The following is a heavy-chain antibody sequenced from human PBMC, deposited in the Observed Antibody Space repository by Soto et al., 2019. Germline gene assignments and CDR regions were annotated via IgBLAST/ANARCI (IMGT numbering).Heavy chain of an antibody. J-gene: IGHJ6*03. CDR2: INHSGST. CDR3: ARRWVVVVPAAMRGSYYYYYYYMDV. Sequence: SETLSLTCAVYGGSFSGYYWSWIRQPPGKGLEWIGEINHSGSTNYNPSLKSRVTISVDTSKNQFSLKLSSVTAADTAVYYCARRWVVVVPAAMRGSYYYYYYYMDVRGKGTTVTVSS. V-gene: IGHV4-34*01. CDR1: GGSFSGYY. D-gene: IGHD2-2*01.